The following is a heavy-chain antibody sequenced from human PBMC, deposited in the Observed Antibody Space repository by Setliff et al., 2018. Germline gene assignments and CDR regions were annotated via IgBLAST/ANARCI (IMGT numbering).Heavy chain of an antibody. J-gene: IGHJ3*02. V-gene: IGHV4-31*03. D-gene: IGHD4-17*01. Sequence: SETLSLTCTVSGGSISSDTYYWNWVRQHPGKGLEWIGNIYNSGNTHYNPSLKSRVTISVDTSKNQLSLKLSSVTAADTAVYYCARSMGDYGDYIEDAFDIWGQGAMVTVSS. CDR1: GGSISSDTYY. CDR3: ARSMGDYGDYIEDAFDI. CDR2: IYNSGNT.